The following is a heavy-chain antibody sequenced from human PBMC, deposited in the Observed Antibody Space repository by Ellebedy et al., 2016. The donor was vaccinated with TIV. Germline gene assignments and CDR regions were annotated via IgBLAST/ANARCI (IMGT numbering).Heavy chain of an antibody. V-gene: IGHV3-7*01. CDR3: ATDGSYGDYRFPAHAFTM. CDR1: RFNFRSYW. J-gene: IGHJ3*02. CDR2: IDQDGSDT. Sequence: GGSLRLSCAASRFNFRSYWMTWVRQPPGKGLEWVANIDQDGSDTYYVDSVRGRFTIARDNAKNSLYLQMNSLRAEDTSVYYCATDGSYGDYRFPAHAFTMWGQGTMVTVSS. D-gene: IGHD4-17*01.